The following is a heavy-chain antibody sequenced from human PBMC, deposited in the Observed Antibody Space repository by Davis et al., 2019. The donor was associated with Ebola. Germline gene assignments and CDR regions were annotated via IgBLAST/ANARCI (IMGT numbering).Heavy chain of an antibody. CDR1: GFTVSSNY. Sequence: GESLKISCAASGFTVSSNYMSWVRQAPGKGLEWVSAISGSGGSTYYADSVKGRFTISRDNSKNTLYLQMNSLRAEDTAVYYCARLTSSGWYLDYWGQGTLVTVSS. J-gene: IGHJ4*02. D-gene: IGHD6-19*01. V-gene: IGHV3-23*01. CDR3: ARLTSSGWYLDY. CDR2: ISGSGGST.